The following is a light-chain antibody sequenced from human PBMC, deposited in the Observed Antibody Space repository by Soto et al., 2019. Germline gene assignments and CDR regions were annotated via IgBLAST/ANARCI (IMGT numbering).Light chain of an antibody. V-gene: IGLV2-14*01. CDR1: SSDFGGYNY. CDR3: TSYTSSSTYV. J-gene: IGLJ1*01. Sequence: QSVLTQPASVSGSPGQSITISCTGTSSDFGGYNYVYWYQQHPGKAPKLMISEVSNRPSGVSNRFSGSKSGNTASLTISGLQAEHEADYYCTSYTSSSTYVFGTGTKVTVL. CDR2: EVS.